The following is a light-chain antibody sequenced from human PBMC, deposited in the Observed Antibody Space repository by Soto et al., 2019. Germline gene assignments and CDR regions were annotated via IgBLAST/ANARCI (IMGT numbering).Light chain of an antibody. J-gene: IGKJ1*01. CDR3: QQYAGYSRT. CDR1: QSINNW. CDR2: KAS. V-gene: IGKV1-5*03. Sequence: DVQMTQSPSTLSASVGDRVTITCRASQSINNWLAWYQQRPGKAPKLLIYKASTLETGVPSRFSGSGSGTEFTLTISSLQPDDFATYYCQQYAGYSRTFXQGTKVDIK.